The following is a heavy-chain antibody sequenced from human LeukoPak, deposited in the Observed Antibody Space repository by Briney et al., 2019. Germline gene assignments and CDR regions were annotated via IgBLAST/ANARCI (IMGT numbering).Heavy chain of an antibody. V-gene: IGHV3-20*04. Sequence: PGGSLRLSCAASGFTFDDYGMSWVRQAPGKGLEWVSGINWNGGSTGYADSVKGRFTISRDNAKNSLYLQMNSLRAEDTALYCCARAGGVVIAGPFDYWGQGTLVTVSS. CDR1: GFTFDDYG. CDR3: ARAGGVVIAGPFDY. J-gene: IGHJ4*02. CDR2: INWNGGST. D-gene: IGHD3-3*01.